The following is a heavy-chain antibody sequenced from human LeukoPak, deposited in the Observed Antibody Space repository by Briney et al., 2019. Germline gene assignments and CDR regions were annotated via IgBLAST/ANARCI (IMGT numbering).Heavy chain of an antibody. J-gene: IGHJ5*02. Sequence: GGSLRLSCAASGFTLSSCVMSWVRQAPGKGLEWVSVITGSGDSTYYADSVKGRFTISRDNSQNTLYLQMSSLRAEDTAVYYCARVSSGWYWFDPWGQGTLVTVSS. CDR3: ARVSSGWYWFDP. V-gene: IGHV3-23*01. CDR1: GFTLSSCV. D-gene: IGHD6-19*01. CDR2: ITGSGDST.